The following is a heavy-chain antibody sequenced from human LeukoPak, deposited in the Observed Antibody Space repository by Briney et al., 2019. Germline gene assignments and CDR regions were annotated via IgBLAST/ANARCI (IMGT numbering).Heavy chain of an antibody. J-gene: IGHJ5*02. CDR2: INPNSGGT. Sequence: ASVKVSCKASGYTFTGYYMHWVRQAPGQGLEWMGWINPNSGGTNYAQKFQGRVTVTRDTTISTAYMELSRLRSDDTAVYYCARGRTVFVEDIVVVPAAPPGWFDPGGQGTLVTVSS. V-gene: IGHV1-2*02. CDR3: ARGRTVFVEDIVVVPAAPPGWFDP. D-gene: IGHD2-2*01. CDR1: GYTFTGYY.